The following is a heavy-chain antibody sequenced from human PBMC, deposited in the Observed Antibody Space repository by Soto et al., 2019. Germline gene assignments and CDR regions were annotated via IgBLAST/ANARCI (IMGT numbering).Heavy chain of an antibody. V-gene: IGHV1-2*02. CDR1: GYTFTGYY. CDR3: ARDRSSSTTRNWFDP. J-gene: IGHJ5*02. CDR2: INPNSGGT. D-gene: IGHD2-2*01. Sequence: QVQLVQSGAEVKKPGASVKVSCKASGYTFTGYYMPWVRQAPGQGLEWMGWINPNSGGTNYGQKFQGRVTMTRDTSSSTAYMELSRLRSDDTAVYYCARDRSSSTTRNWFDPWGQGTLVTVAS.